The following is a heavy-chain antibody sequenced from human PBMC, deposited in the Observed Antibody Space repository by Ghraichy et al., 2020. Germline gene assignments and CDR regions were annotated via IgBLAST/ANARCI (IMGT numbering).Heavy chain of an antibody. J-gene: IGHJ5*02. CDR3: ARSLKVAVAGSWFDP. CDR1: GGSISSSSYY. CDR2: IYYSGST. Sequence: SETLSLTCTVSGGSISSSSYYWGWIRQPPGKGLEWIGCIYYSGSTYYNPSLKSRVTISVDTSKNQFSLKLTSVTAADTAVYYCARSLKVAVAGSWFDPWGQGTLVTVSS. V-gene: IGHV4-39*01. D-gene: IGHD6-19*01.